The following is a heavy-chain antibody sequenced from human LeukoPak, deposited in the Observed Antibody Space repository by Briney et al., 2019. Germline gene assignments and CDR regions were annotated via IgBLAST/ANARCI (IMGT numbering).Heavy chain of an antibody. J-gene: IGHJ4*02. CDR3: ARDDTAMGLFDY. D-gene: IGHD5-18*01. Sequence: PSETLSLTCTVSGGSISSSSYYWGWIRQPPGKGLEWIGSIYYSGSTYYNPSLKSRVTISVDTSKNQFSLKLSSVTAADTAVYYCARDDTAMGLFDYWGQGTLVTVSS. CDR1: GGSISSSSYY. CDR2: IYYSGST. V-gene: IGHV4-39*07.